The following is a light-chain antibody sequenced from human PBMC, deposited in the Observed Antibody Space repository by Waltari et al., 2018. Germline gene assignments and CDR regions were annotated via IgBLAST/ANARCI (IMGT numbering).Light chain of an antibody. CDR1: QTILYGSTNKDY. CDR3: QQYYSVPYT. J-gene: IGKJ2*01. V-gene: IGKV4-1*01. Sequence: DIVMTQSPDSLAVSLGEGATIHCKSSQTILYGSTNKDYLAWYQQKPGQPPKLLISWASSREFGVPDRFSGSGSGTLFTLTISSLQAEDVAVYFCQQYYSVPYTFGQGTKL. CDR2: WAS.